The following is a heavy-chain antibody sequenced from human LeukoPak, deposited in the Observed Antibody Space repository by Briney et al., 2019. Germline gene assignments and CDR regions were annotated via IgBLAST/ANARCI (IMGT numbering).Heavy chain of an antibody. CDR3: ARDRPYTGGWRGFDY. J-gene: IGHJ4*02. Sequence: VKVSCKASGGTFIRYAISWVRQAPGQGLEWMGGIIPMFGIANYAQKFQGRVTITADESTSTAYMELSSLRSEDTAVYYCARDRPYTGGWRGFDYWGQGTLVTVSS. D-gene: IGHD6-19*01. CDR1: GGTFIRYA. CDR2: IIPMFGIA. V-gene: IGHV1-69*01.